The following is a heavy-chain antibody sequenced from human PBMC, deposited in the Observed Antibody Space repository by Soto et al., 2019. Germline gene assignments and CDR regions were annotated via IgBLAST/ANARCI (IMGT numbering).Heavy chain of an antibody. J-gene: IGHJ4*02. CDR2: INAGNGNT. Sequence: QVQLVQSGAEEKKPGASVKVSCKASGYTFTGYAMHWVRQAPGQRLEWMGWINAGNGNTKYSQKFQGRVTITRDTSAGTAYMELSSLRSEDTAVYYFARAVAVAADFDYWGQGTLVTVSS. CDR1: GYTFTGYA. CDR3: ARAVAVAADFDY. V-gene: IGHV1-3*05. D-gene: IGHD6-19*01.